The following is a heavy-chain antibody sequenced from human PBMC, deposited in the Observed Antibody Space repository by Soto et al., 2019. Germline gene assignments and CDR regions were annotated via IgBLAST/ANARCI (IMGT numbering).Heavy chain of an antibody. Sequence: QVQLVQSGAEVKKPGASVKVSCKASGYTFTSYNMHWVRQAHGQGLEWMGIINLSGGSKSYAQKFQGRVTMTRDTSTSTVYMELSSLRSEDTAVYYCASSSSGWYPDYWGQGTLVTVSS. J-gene: IGHJ4*02. D-gene: IGHD6-19*01. V-gene: IGHV1-46*01. CDR1: GYTFTSYN. CDR3: ASSSSGWYPDY. CDR2: INLSGGSK.